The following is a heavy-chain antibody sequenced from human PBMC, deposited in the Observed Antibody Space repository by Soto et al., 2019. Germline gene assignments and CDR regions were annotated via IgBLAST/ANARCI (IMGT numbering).Heavy chain of an antibody. CDR1: GGSISSVADY. V-gene: IGHV4-31*03. D-gene: IGHD3-16*01. CDR3: ANWGGLNFPRLY. Sequence: SETLSLTCTVSGGSISSVADYWSWIRHHPGKGLEFVGYISYSGTTYYNPSLKSRVTISVDTSKSQFSLRLGSVTAADTAVYYCANWGGLNFPRLYWGPGTLVTVSS. CDR2: ISYSGTT. J-gene: IGHJ4*02.